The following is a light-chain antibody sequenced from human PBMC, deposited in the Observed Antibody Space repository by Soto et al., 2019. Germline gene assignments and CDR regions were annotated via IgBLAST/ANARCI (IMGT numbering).Light chain of an antibody. Sequence: DIHLTQSPSTLSTSVGARVTITCRASQSVSYWLAWYQQKPGKAPNLLIYDGSTLASGVPPRFSGGGFGKEFTLNISSLKPDDSAMYYCQHYNTYSKALGPGTKVDIK. J-gene: IGKJ3*01. CDR2: DGS. CDR3: QHYNTYSKA. CDR1: QSVSYW. V-gene: IGKV1-5*01.